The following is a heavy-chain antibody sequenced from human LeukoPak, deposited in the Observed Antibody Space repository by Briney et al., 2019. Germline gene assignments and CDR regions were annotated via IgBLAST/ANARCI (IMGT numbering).Heavy chain of an antibody. CDR1: GGSISSYY. D-gene: IGHD6-6*01. CDR3: ARHRAYSSSSPFDY. CDR2: IYYTGST. Sequence: SETLSLTCTVSGGSISSYYWSWIRQPPGKGLEWIGYIYYTGSTNYNPSLKSRVTMFVDMSKNQFSLRLSSVTAADTAVYYCARHRAYSSSSPFDYWVQGTLVTVSS. V-gene: IGHV4-59*08. J-gene: IGHJ4*02.